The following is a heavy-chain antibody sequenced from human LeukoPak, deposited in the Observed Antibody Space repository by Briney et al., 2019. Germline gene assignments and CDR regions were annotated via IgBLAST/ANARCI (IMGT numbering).Heavy chain of an antibody. CDR2: IYSGGGT. CDR1: GLTVSSNS. D-gene: IGHD1-14*01. CDR3: ARVNSGSPGRNDY. J-gene: IGHJ4*02. V-gene: IGHV3-53*01. Sequence: GGSLRLSCAASGLTVSSNSMSWVRQAPGKGLDWVSFIYSGGGTYYADSVKGRFTISRDNYKNTLYLQMNSLRAEDTAVYYCARVNSGSPGRNDYWGQGTLVTVSS.